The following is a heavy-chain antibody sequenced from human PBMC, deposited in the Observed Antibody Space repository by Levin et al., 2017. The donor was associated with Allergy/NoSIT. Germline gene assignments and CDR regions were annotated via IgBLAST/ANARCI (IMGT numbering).Heavy chain of an antibody. J-gene: IGHJ5*02. CDR2: INHSGST. D-gene: IGHD6-6*01. V-gene: IGHV4-34*01. CDR3: ARGKGIAARRGISGFDP. CDR1: GGSFSGYC. Sequence: SETLSLTCAVYGGSFSGYCWSWIRQPPGKGLEWIGEINHSGSTNYNPSLKSRVTISVDTSKNQFSLKLSSVTAADTAVYYCARGKGIAARRGISGFDPWGQGTLVTVSS.